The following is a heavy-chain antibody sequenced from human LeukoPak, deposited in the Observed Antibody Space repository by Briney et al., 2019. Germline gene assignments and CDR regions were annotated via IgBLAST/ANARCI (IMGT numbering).Heavy chain of an antibody. CDR1: GFTFSSYA. CDR2: ISYDGSNK. CDR3: ARARFGYNRGPLDY. Sequence: GGSLRLSCAASGFTFSSYAMHWVRQAPGKGLEWVAVISYDGSNKYYADSVKGRFTISRDNSKNTLYLQMNSLRAEDTAVYYCARARFGYNRGPLDYSGQGTLVTVSS. V-gene: IGHV3-30-3*01. J-gene: IGHJ4*02. D-gene: IGHD5-24*01.